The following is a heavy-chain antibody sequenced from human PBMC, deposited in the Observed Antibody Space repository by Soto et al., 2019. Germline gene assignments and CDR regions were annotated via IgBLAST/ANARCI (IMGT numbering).Heavy chain of an antibody. CDR3: ARGVYSYGPGGAFDI. Sequence: PGGSLRLSCAASGFTVSSNYMSWVRQAPGKGLEWVSVIYSGGSTYYADSVKGRFTISRDNSKNTLYLQMNSLRAEDTAVYYCARGVYSYGPGGAFDIWGQGTMVTVSS. CDR1: GFTVSSNY. V-gene: IGHV3-53*01. D-gene: IGHD5-18*01. J-gene: IGHJ3*02. CDR2: IYSGGST.